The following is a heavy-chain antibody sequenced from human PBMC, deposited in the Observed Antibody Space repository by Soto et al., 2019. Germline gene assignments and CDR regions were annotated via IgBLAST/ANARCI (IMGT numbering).Heavy chain of an antibody. D-gene: IGHD2-21*02. CDR1: GYSFTSYW. CDR3: ARSERGGDCSHAFDI. J-gene: IGHJ3*02. V-gene: IGHV5-51*01. CDR2: IYPGDSDT. Sequence: GESLKISCKGSGYSFTSYWIGWVRQMPGKGLEWMGIIYPGDSDTRYSPSFQGQVTISADKSISTAYLQWSSLKASDTAMYYCARSERGGDCSHAFDIWGQGTMVTVSS.